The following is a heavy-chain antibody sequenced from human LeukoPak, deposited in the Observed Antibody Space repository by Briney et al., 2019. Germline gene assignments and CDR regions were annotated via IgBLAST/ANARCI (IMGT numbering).Heavy chain of an antibody. CDR3: ASSGTMVRGVIIS. CDR2: IYYSGST. V-gene: IGHV4-59*01. Sequence: PSETLSLTCTVSGGSINSYYWSWLRQPPGKGLEWIGYIYYSGSTNYNPSLKSRVTISVDTSKNQFSLKLSSVTAADTAVYYCASSGTMVRGVIISWGQGTLVTVSS. J-gene: IGHJ5*02. CDR1: GGSINSYY. D-gene: IGHD3-10*01.